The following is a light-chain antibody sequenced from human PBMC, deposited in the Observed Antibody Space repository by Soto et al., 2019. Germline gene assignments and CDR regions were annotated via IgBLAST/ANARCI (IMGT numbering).Light chain of an antibody. V-gene: IGKV2-30*02. CDR1: EGIVHRDGNTY. CDR2: KVS. CDR3: MQATHWPYT. Sequence: DVVMTQSPLSLPVTLGQPASISCRSGEGIVHRDGNTYLIWFQQRPGQSPRRLIYKVSNRDSGVPERFSGSWSGTDFTLEISRVEAEDVGVYYCMQATHWPYTFGQGTKLEIK. J-gene: IGKJ2*01.